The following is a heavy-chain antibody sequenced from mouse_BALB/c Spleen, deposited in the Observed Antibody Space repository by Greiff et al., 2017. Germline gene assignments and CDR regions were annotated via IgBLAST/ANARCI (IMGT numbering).Heavy chain of an antibody. CDR3: ERGYYFDY. J-gene: IGHJ2*01. CDR2: ISSGGST. Sequence: EVKLMESGGGLVKPGGSLKLSCAASGFTFSSYAMSWVRQTPEKRLEWVASISSGGSTYYPDSVKGRFTISRDNARNILYLQMSSLRSEDTAMYYCERGYYFDYWGQGTTLTVSS. CDR1: GFTFSSYA. V-gene: IGHV5-6-5*01.